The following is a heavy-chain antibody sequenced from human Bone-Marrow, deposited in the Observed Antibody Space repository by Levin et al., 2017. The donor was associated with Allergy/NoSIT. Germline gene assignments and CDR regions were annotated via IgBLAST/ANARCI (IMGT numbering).Heavy chain of an antibody. D-gene: IGHD1-26*01. J-gene: IGHJ4*02. CDR3: AKEGATVGPSQFDC. V-gene: IGHV3-23*01. Sequence: LSLTCAASGFTFSSSAMSWIRQAPGKGLEWVSAISGSGSNTYYADSVKGRFTITRDNSKNTLYLQMNSLRPEDTAVYYCAKEGATVGPSQFDCWGQGTLVTVSA. CDR2: ISGSGSNT. CDR1: GFTFSSSA.